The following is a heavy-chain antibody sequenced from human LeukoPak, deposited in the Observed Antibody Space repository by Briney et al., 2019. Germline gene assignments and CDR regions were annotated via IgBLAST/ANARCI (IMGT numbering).Heavy chain of an antibody. CDR1: GGSISSGGYS. J-gene: IGHJ6*02. Sequence: SETLSLICAVSGGSISSGGYSWSWIRQPPGKGLEWIGYIYHSGSTYYNPSPKSRVTISVDRSKNQFSLKLSSVTAADTAVYYRARVRRYSGSENYYYYGMDVWGQGTTVTVSS. CDR2: IYHSGST. V-gene: IGHV4-30-2*01. D-gene: IGHD5-12*01. CDR3: ARVRRYSGSENYYYYGMDV.